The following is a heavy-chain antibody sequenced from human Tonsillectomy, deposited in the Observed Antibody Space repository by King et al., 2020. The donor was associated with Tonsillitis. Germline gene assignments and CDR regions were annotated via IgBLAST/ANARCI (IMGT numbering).Heavy chain of an antibody. Sequence: QLQESGPGLVKPSETLSLTCSVSGGSISSRSYYCGWIRQPPGKGLEWIGNIDYSGNTYYKPSLKGRATMSVDTSKHHCSLQLTSVTAADTAVYYCARHDSSWYAYYFDYWGQGALVTVSS. CDR2: IDYSGNT. V-gene: IGHV4-39*01. CDR1: GGSISSRSYY. CDR3: ARHDSSWYAYYFDY. J-gene: IGHJ4*02. D-gene: IGHD6-13*01.